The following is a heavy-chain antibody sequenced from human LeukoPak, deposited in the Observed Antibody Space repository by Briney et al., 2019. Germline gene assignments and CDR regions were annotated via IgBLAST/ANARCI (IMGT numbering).Heavy chain of an antibody. V-gene: IGHV4-59*06. CDR3: ARDQGTARENYFDY. D-gene: IGHD5-24*01. J-gene: IGHJ4*02. CDR1: GGSISNYY. Sequence: SETLSLTCTVSGGSISNYYWSWIRQHPGKGLEWIGYIYYSGSTYYNPSLKSRVTISVDTSKNQFSLKLSSVTAADTAVYYCARDQGTARENYFDYWGQGTLVTVSS. CDR2: IYYSGST.